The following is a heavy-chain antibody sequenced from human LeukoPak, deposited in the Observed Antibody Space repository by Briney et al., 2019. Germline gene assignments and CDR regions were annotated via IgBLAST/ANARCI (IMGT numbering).Heavy chain of an antibody. Sequence: PAGSLRLSCAASGFTFSSYAMSWVRQAPGRGLEWVSAISGSGGSTYYADSVKGRFTTPRDNPKNALYLQMNSLRAEDTAVYYCAKPYYYDSSGHWCFDLWGRGTLVTVSS. J-gene: IGHJ2*01. V-gene: IGHV3-23*01. CDR1: GFTFSSYA. CDR2: ISGSGGST. D-gene: IGHD3-22*01. CDR3: AKPYYYDSSGHWCFDL.